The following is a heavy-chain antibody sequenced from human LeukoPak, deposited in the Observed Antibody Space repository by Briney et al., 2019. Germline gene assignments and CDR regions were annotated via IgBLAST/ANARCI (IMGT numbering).Heavy chain of an antibody. Sequence: GGSLRLSCAASGFTFNSYAMSWVRQAPGKGLEWVSVISGSGGSTYYADSVKGRLTISRDNSKNTLYLQMNSLRAEDTAVYYCAKGRDYSNYWGADYWGQGTLVTVSS. CDR3: AKGRDYSNYWGADY. D-gene: IGHD4-11*01. J-gene: IGHJ4*02. CDR2: ISGSGGST. CDR1: GFTFNSYA. V-gene: IGHV3-23*01.